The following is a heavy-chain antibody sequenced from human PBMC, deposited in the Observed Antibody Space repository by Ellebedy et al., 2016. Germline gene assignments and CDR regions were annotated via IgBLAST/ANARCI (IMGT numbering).Heavy chain of an antibody. CDR2: IYYSGST. CDR3: ARHPLEWLVGPMYFDY. V-gene: IGHV4-31*03. D-gene: IGHD6-19*01. J-gene: IGHJ4*02. Sequence: SETLSLTCTVSGGSISSGGYYWSWIRQHPGKGLEWIGYIYYSGSTSYNPSLESRVTISVDTSKNQFSLKLNSVTAAETAVYYCARHPLEWLVGPMYFDYWGQGTLVTVSS. CDR1: GGSISSGGYY.